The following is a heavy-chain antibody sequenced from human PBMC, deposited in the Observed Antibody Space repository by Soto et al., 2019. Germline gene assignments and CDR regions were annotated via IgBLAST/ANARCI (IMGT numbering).Heavy chain of an antibody. CDR3: ARRGYSGYDYYYYYYMDV. Sequence: PGGSLRLSCAASGFTFSDYYMSWTRQAPGKGLEWVSYISSSGSTIYYADSVKGRFTISRDNAKNSLYLQMNSLRAEDTAVYYCARRGYSGYDYYYYYYMDVWGKGTTVTVSS. J-gene: IGHJ6*03. CDR2: ISSSGSTI. D-gene: IGHD5-12*01. CDR1: GFTFSDYY. V-gene: IGHV3-11*01.